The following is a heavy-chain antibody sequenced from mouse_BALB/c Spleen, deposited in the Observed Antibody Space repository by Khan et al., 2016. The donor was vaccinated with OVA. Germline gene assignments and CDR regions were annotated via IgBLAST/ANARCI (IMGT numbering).Heavy chain of an antibody. Sequence: VQLVESGPGLVAPSQSLSITCSVSGFSLTDYGVSWIRQPPGKGLEWLGVIWGGGSTYYNSVLESRLSISKYNSKSQVFLKMNSLQTDDTAMYYCAKGLLSYYFAVDYWGQGNSVTVSS. CDR3: AKGLLSYYFAVDY. CDR1: GFSLTDYG. J-gene: IGHJ4*01. V-gene: IGHV2-6-5*01. CDR2: IWGGGST. D-gene: IGHD3-1*01.